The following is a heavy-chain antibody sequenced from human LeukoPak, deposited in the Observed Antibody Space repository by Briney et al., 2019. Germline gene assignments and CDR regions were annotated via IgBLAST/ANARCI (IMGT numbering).Heavy chain of an antibody. Sequence: PGGSLRLSCAASGFTFSSYGMHWVRQAPGKGLEWVAVISYVGSNKYYADSVKGRFTISRDNSKNTLYLQMNSLRAEDTAVYYCAKQDSAMVTPLDYWGQGTLVTVSS. J-gene: IGHJ4*02. D-gene: IGHD5-18*01. CDR1: GFTFSSYG. V-gene: IGHV3-30*18. CDR3: AKQDSAMVTPLDY. CDR2: ISYVGSNK.